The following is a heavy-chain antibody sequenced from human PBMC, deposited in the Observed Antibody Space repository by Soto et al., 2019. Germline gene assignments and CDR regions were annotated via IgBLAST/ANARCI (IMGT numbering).Heavy chain of an antibody. CDR2: ISGSGGST. CDR1: GFTFSSYA. CDR3: ANYPSFGRRYYYGMDV. Sequence: GGSLRLSCAASGFTFSSYAMSWVRQAPGKGLEWVSAISGSGGSTYYADSVKGRFTISRDNSKNTLYLQMNSLRAEDTAVYYCANYPSFGRRYYYGMDVWGQGTTVTVSS. J-gene: IGHJ6*02. V-gene: IGHV3-23*01. D-gene: IGHD3-16*01.